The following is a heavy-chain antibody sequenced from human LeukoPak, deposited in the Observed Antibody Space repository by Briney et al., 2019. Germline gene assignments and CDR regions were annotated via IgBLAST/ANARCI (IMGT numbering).Heavy chain of an antibody. CDR3: VMITFGGPHARWDY. V-gene: IGHV1-2*06. D-gene: IGHD3-16*01. Sequence: ASVKVSCKASGYTFTGYYMRWVRQAPGQGLERMGRINPNSGGTNYAQKFQGRVTMTRDTSISTAYMELSRLRSDDTAVYYCVMITFGGPHARWDYWGQGTLVTVSS. CDR1: GYTFTGYY. CDR2: INPNSGGT. J-gene: IGHJ4*02.